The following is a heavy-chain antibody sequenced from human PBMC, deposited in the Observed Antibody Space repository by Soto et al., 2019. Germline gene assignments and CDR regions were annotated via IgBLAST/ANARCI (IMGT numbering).Heavy chain of an antibody. CDR1: VYTFTSLY. D-gene: IGHD4-4*01. J-gene: IGHJ5*02. CDR3: ARDGTVTTSGFNWFDH. Sequence: GXSVKVSCKASVYTFTSLYMHWVRQAPGQGLEWMGWFNPKTGGTYYAQKFQGRVTMTSDTSISTAYMELTSLTSDDTALYYCARDGTVTTSGFNWFDHWGQGPLVTVSS. CDR2: FNPKTGGT. V-gene: IGHV1-2*02.